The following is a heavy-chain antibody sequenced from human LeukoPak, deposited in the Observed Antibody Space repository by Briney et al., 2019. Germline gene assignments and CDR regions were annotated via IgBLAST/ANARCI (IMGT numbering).Heavy chain of an antibody. CDR3: AKEKDYGYYDSSGSLFDY. Sequence: PGGSLGLSCAASGFTFSSHAMNWVRQAPGKGLEWVSAISGSGGSTYYADSVKGRFTISRDNSKNTLYLQMNSLRAEDTAEYYCAKEKDYGYYDSSGSLFDYWGQGALVTVSS. J-gene: IGHJ4*02. V-gene: IGHV3-23*01. D-gene: IGHD3-22*01. CDR2: ISGSGGST. CDR1: GFTFSSHA.